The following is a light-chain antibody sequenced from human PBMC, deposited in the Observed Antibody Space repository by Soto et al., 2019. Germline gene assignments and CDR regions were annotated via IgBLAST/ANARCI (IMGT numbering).Light chain of an antibody. CDR3: HRFNSYPQS. V-gene: IGKV1-13*02. CDR1: QGISSA. CDR2: DAT. Sequence: AIQLTQSPSSLTASVGDRVTITCRASQGISSALAWYQQKPGKAPKLLIYDATSLESGALSRFSGRGSGTVFTLTISSLQPEDFASEWGHRFNSYPQSCGQGTKLEIK. J-gene: IGKJ2*01.